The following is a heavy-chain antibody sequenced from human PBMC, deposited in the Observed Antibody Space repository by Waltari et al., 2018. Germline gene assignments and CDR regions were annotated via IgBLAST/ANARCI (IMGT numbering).Heavy chain of an antibody. CDR2: IRGHNGDT. J-gene: IGHJ4*02. V-gene: IGHV1-18*01. D-gene: IGHD6-19*01. Sequence: QVQLVQSGIEIKESGAAVKVACKTSVYSFSSYGSTWVRQAPGQGLAWMGWIRGHNGDTNYAQNFQGRVTMTTDTSTTTAYMELRNLRSDDTAVYYCARSAGLVGGWLYFDNWGQGTLVTVSS. CDR3: ARSAGLVGGWLYFDN. CDR1: VYSFSSYG.